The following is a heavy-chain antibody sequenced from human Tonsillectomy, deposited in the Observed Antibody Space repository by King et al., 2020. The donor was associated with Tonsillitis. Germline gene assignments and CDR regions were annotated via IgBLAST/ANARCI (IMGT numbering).Heavy chain of an antibody. D-gene: IGHD3-9*01. J-gene: IGHJ6*02. CDR1: GYTFTAYH. CDR2: INPNSGGS. CDR3: AREDYDSVTDYRDHYYVMDV. Sequence: QLVQSGAEGKKPGASVKVSCKASGYTFTAYHMHWVRQAPGQGLEWMGWINPNSGGSNYAQKFQDRVTMTRDTSISTAYMEQRSLRSDGTAVYFCAREDYDSVTDYRDHYYVMDVWGQGTPVTVSS. V-gene: IGHV1-2*02.